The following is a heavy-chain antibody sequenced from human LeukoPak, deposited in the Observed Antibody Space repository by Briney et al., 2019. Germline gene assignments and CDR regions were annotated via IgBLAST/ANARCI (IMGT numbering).Heavy chain of an antibody. V-gene: IGHV4-34*01. CDR1: GGSFSGYY. CDR3: ARVWRYYDSSGYYYSYYYYYGMDV. D-gene: IGHD3-22*01. J-gene: IGHJ6*02. Sequence: SETLSLTCAVYGGSFSGYYWSWIRQPPGKGLEWIGEINHSGSTNYNPSLKSRVTTSVDTSKNQCSLKLSSVTAADTVVYYCARVWRYYDSSGYYYSYYYYYGMDVWGQGTTVTVSS. CDR2: INHSGST.